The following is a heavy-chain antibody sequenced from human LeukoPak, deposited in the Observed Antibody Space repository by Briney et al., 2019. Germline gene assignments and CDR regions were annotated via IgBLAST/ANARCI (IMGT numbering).Heavy chain of an antibody. V-gene: IGHV3-53*04. J-gene: IGHJ6*02. CDR3: ARARQDCSGGSCYSGYYYGMDV. CDR2: IYNGGST. D-gene: IGHD2-15*01. CDR1: GFTVSSNY. Sequence: GGSLRLSCAASGFTVSSNYMSWVRQAPGKGLEWVSVIYNGGSTYYADSVKGRFTISRHNSKNTLYLQMNSLRAEDTAVYHCARARQDCSGGSCYSGYYYGMDVWGQGTTVTVSS.